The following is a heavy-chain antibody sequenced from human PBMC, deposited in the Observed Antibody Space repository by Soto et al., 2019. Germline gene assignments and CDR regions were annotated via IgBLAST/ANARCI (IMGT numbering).Heavy chain of an antibody. CDR3: ARVRITMIGAYYFDY. Sequence: SSETLSLTCTVSGGSISSYYWSWIRQPPGKGLEWIGYIYYSGSTNYNPSLKSRVTISVDTSKNQFSLKLSSVTAADTAVYYCARVRITMIGAYYFDYWGQGTLVTVS. D-gene: IGHD3-10*02. J-gene: IGHJ4*02. V-gene: IGHV4-59*01. CDR1: GGSISSYY. CDR2: IYYSGST.